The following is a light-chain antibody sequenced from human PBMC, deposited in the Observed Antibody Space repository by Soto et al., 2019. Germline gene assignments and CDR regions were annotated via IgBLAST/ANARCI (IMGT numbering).Light chain of an antibody. Sequence: DAVLTQSPLSLPVTLGQPASISCRSSESLVYSDGNTYLNWFQQRPGHSPRRLIYQVSHRDSGVPDRFSGSGSGTDFTLKISRVEAEDVGVYYCMQGSRWPHTFGQGNKREIK. J-gene: IGKJ2*01. CDR2: QVS. CDR1: ESLVYSDGNTY. CDR3: MQGSRWPHT. V-gene: IGKV2-30*01.